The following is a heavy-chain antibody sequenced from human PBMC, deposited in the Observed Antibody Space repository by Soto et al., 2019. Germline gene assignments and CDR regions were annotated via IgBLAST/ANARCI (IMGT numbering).Heavy chain of an antibody. CDR3: TRETYYYDSSGYFVFDY. Sequence: GGSLRLSCTASGFTFGDYAMSWVRQAPGKGLEWVGFIRSKAYGGTTEYAASVKGRFTISRDDSKSIAYLQMNSLKTEDTAVYYCTRETYYYDSSGYFVFDYWGQGT. CDR2: IRSKAYGGTT. D-gene: IGHD3-22*01. CDR1: GFTFGDYA. J-gene: IGHJ4*02. V-gene: IGHV3-49*04.